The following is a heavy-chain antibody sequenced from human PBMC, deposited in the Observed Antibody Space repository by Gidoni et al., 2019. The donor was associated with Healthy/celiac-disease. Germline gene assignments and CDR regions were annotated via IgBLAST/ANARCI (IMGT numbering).Heavy chain of an antibody. Sequence: QVQLQESGPGLVKPSETLSLTCTVSGGSISSYYWSWIRQPPGKGLEWIGYIYYSGSTNYNPSLKSRVTISVDTSKNQFSLKLSSVTAADTAVYYCARNTITILSNQGYYYMDVWGKGTTVTVSS. J-gene: IGHJ6*03. CDR1: GGSISSYY. D-gene: IGHD3-3*01. CDR2: IYYSGST. CDR3: ARNTITILSNQGYYYMDV. V-gene: IGHV4-59*01.